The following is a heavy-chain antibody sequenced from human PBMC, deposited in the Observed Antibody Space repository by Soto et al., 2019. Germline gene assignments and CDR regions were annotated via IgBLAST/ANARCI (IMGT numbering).Heavy chain of an antibody. CDR1: GDSVTSYHHY. D-gene: IGHD3-16*01. CDR2: IDYRGIT. CDR3: ARTALGGGY. Sequence: SETLSLTCTVSGDSVTSYHHYWSWIRQPPGKGLEWIGYIDYRGITNYNPSLKSRVTITVDESRNQFSLMLNSVTFGDTAVYYCARTALGGGYWGQGTLVTVSS. V-gene: IGHV4-61*01. J-gene: IGHJ4*02.